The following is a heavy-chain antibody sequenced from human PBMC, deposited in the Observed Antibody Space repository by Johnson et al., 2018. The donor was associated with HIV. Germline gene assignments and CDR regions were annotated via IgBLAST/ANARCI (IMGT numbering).Heavy chain of an antibody. Sequence: MLLVESGGGVVQPGGSLRLSCAASGFTFSSYGMHWVRQAPGKGLEWVAFIRYDGSNKYYADSVKGRFTISRDNSKTTLYLQMNSLRAEDTAVYYCAKDFDVAYDAFDIWGQGTMVTVSS. CDR2: IRYDGSNK. V-gene: IGHV3-30*02. CDR3: AKDFDVAYDAFDI. J-gene: IGHJ3*02. D-gene: IGHD3-9*01. CDR1: GFTFSSYG.